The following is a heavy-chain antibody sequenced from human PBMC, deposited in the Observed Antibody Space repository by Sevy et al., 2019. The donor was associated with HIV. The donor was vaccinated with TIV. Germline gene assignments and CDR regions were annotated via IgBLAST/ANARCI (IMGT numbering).Heavy chain of an antibody. CDR3: AREGAISCIVGATGAFDI. J-gene: IGHJ3*02. CDR2: IKQDGSEK. V-gene: IGHV3-7*01. Sequence: GGSLRLSCAASRFTFSNYWMSWVRQAPGKGLEWVANIKQDGSEKYYVDSVKGRFTISGDNAKNSLYLQMNSLRAEDTAVYYGAREGAISCIVGATGAFDIWGLGTMVTVSS. D-gene: IGHD1-26*01. CDR1: RFTFSNYW.